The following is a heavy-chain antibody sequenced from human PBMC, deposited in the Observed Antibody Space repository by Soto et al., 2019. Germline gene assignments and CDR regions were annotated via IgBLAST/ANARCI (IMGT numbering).Heavy chain of an antibody. Sequence: PSETLSLTCTVSGGSISSSSYYWGWIRQPPGKGLEWIGSIYYSGSTYYNPSLKSRVTISVDTSKNQFSLKLSSVTAADTAVYYCATNDIYDFWSGYYPINYWGQGTLVTVSS. J-gene: IGHJ4*02. CDR3: ATNDIYDFWSGYYPINY. CDR2: IYYSGST. D-gene: IGHD3-3*01. V-gene: IGHV4-39*01. CDR1: GGSISSSSYY.